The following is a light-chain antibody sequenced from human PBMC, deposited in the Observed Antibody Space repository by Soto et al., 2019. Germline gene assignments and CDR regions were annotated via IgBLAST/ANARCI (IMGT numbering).Light chain of an antibody. CDR1: SSNIGAGFP. CDR3: QSYDRSLRVV. Sequence: QLVLTQPPSVSGPPGQRVTISCTGSSSNIGAGFPVHWYQQLPGTAPKLLIYTNNNRPSGVPDRFSGSKAGSSASLAITGLQAEDEADYYCQSYDRSLRVVFGGGTKVTVL. CDR2: TNN. J-gene: IGLJ3*02. V-gene: IGLV1-40*01.